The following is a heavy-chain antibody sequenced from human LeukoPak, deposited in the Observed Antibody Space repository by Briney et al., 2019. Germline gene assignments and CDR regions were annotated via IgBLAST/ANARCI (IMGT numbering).Heavy chain of an antibody. CDR1: GYTFTSYG. D-gene: IGHD6-13*01. V-gene: IGHV1-18*01. J-gene: IGHJ5*02. Sequence: ASAKVSCKASGYTFTSYGISWVRQAPGQGLEWMGWISAYNGNTNYAQKFQGRVTMTRNTSISTAYMELSSLRSEDTAVYYCARGPRYSSSWYNWFDPWGQGTLVTVSS. CDR2: ISAYNGNT. CDR3: ARGPRYSSSWYNWFDP.